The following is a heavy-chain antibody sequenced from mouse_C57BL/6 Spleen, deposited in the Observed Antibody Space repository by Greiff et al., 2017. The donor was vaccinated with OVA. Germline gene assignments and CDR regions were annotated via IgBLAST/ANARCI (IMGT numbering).Heavy chain of an antibody. D-gene: IGHD2-2*01. J-gene: IGHJ1*03. V-gene: IGHV1-61*01. CDR1: GYTFTSYW. CDR2: IYPSDSET. CDR3: ARSYGYDVGYFDV. Sequence: QVQLQQSGAELVRPGSSVKLSCKASGYTFTSYWMDWVKQRPGQGLEWIGNIYPSDSETHYNQKFKDKATLTVDKSSSTAYMQLSSLTSEDSAVYYCARSYGYDVGYFDVWGTGTTVTVSS.